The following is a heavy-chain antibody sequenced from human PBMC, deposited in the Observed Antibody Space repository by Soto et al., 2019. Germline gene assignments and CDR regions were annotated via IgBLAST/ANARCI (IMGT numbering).Heavy chain of an antibody. V-gene: IGHV1-69*01. CDR1: GGTFSSYA. CDR2: IIPIFGTA. D-gene: IGHD2-2*01. Sequence: QVQLVQSGAEVKKPGSSVKVSCKASGGTFSSYAISWVRQAPGQGLEWMGGIIPIFGTANYAQKFQGRVTITADESTSTAYIELSRLRSEDTDVHYCARACSSTSCYGGGFRRFDPWGQGTLVTVSS. J-gene: IGHJ5*02. CDR3: ARACSSTSCYGGGFRRFDP.